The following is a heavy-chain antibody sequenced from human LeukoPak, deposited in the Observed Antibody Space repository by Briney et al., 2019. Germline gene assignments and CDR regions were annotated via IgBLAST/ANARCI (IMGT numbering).Heavy chain of an antibody. CDR3: ARDPVEYSSSSGRSDY. V-gene: IGHV1-18*01. D-gene: IGHD6-6*01. CDR2: ISAYNGNT. CDR1: GYTFTSYG. Sequence: GASVKVSCKASGYTFTSYGISWVRQAPGQGLEWMGWISAYNGNTNYAQKLQGRVTMTTDTSTSTAYMELRSLRSDDTAVYYCARDPVEYSSSSGRSDYWGQGTLVTVSS. J-gene: IGHJ4*02.